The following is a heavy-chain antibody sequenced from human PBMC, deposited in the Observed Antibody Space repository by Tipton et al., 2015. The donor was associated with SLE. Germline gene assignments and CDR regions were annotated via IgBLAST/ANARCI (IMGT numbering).Heavy chain of an antibody. J-gene: IGHJ4*02. CDR1: GFTFSSYA. CDR2: ISGSGGST. Sequence: SLRLSCAASGFTFSSYAMSWVRQAPGKGLEWVSAISGSGGSTYYADSVKGRFTISRDNSKNTLYLQMNSLRAEDTAVYYCAKDLRGDCSGGSCEDYWGQGTLVTVSS. V-gene: IGHV3-23*01. CDR3: AKDLRGDCSGGSCEDY. D-gene: IGHD2-15*01.